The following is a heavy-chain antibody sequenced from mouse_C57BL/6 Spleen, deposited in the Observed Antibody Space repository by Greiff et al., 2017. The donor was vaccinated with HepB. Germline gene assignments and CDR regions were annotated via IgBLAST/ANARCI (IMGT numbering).Heavy chain of an antibody. CDR2: IDPEDGDT. CDR1: GFNIKDYY. V-gene: IGHV14-1*01. CDR3: TTGYYGSSFAY. Sequence: EVQLQQSGAELVRPGASVKLSCTASGFNIKDYYMHWVKQRPEQGLEWIGRIDPEDGDTEYAPKFQGKATMTADTSSNTAYLQLSSLTSEDTAVYYCTTGYYGSSFAYWGQGTLVTVSA. J-gene: IGHJ3*01. D-gene: IGHD1-1*01.